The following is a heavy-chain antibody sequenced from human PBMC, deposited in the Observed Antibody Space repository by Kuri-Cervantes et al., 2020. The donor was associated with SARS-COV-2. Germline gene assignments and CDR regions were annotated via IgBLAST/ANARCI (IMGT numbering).Heavy chain of an antibody. V-gene: IGHV4-39*01. Sequence: GPLRLSCTVSGGSISSSSYYWAWIRQPPGKGPEWIGSIYFSGSTYYTPSLKSRVTISVDTSKNQFSLKLTSVTATDAAVYYCGRQASDWHIDYWGQGTLVTVSS. CDR1: GGSISSSSYY. CDR3: GRQASDWHIDY. D-gene: IGHD3-9*01. J-gene: IGHJ4*02. CDR2: IYFSGST.